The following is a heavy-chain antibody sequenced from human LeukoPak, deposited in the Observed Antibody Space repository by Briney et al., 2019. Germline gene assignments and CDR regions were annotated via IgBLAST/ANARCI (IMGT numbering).Heavy chain of an antibody. V-gene: IGHV3-21*01. CDR2: ISSSSSYI. D-gene: IGHD6-13*01. J-gene: IGHJ4*02. Sequence: GGSLRLSCAASGFTFSSYSMNWVRQAPGKGLEWVSSISSSSSYIYYADSVKGRFTISRDNAKNSQYLQMNSLRAEDTAVYYCARDSGSSWYPHFDYWGQGTLVTVSS. CDR1: GFTFSSYS. CDR3: ARDSGSSWYPHFDY.